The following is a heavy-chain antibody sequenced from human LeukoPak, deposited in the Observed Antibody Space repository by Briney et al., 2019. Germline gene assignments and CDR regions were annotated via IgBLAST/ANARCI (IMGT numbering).Heavy chain of an antibody. CDR2: ISPYNGNT. J-gene: IGHJ6*03. Sequence: ASVKVSCKASGYTFTRYGISWVRQAPAQGLEWMGWISPYNGNTQYAQKLQGRVTMTTDTSTSTAYLELRSLRSDDTAVYYCARMVGMISNYYYYMDVWGKGTTVTVSS. CDR1: GYTFTRYG. V-gene: IGHV1-18*01. D-gene: IGHD2-21*01. CDR3: ARMVGMISNYYYYMDV.